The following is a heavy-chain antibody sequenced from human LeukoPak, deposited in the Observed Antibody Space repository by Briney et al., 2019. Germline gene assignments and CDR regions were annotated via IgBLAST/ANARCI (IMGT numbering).Heavy chain of an antibody. CDR1: GFTFSSYS. V-gene: IGHV3-7*01. Sequence: GGSLRLSCAASGFTFSSYSMNWVRQAPGKGLEWVANIKQDGSEKYYVDSVKGRFTISRDNAKNSLYLQMNSLRAEDTAVYYCARMRLVAAAGNTLNWFDPWGQGTLVTVSS. D-gene: IGHD6-13*01. J-gene: IGHJ5*02. CDR3: ARMRLVAAAGNTLNWFDP. CDR2: IKQDGSEK.